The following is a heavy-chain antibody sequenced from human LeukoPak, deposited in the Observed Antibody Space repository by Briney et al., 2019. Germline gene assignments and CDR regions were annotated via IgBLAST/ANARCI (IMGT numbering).Heavy chain of an antibody. J-gene: IGHJ3*02. V-gene: IGHV3-21*01. CDR2: ISSSSSYI. Sequence: GGSLRLSCAASGFTFSTYSMNWVRQAPGKGLEWVSSISSSSSYIYYADSVKGRFAISRDNAKNSLYLQMNSLRAEDTAVYYCARENGSGWTGAFDIWGQGTMVTVSS. CDR3: ARENGSGWTGAFDI. CDR1: GFTFSTYS. D-gene: IGHD6-19*01.